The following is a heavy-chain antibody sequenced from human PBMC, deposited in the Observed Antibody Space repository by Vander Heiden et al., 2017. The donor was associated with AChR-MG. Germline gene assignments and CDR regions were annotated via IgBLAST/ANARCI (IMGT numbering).Heavy chain of an antibody. D-gene: IGHD6-19*01. CDR3: ARESDSSGWYRGAFDI. Sequence: QVQLVQSGAEVKKPGASVKVSCQASGYTLTGYYMHWVRQAPGQGLEWMGRINPNSGGTNYAQKFQGRVTMTRDTSISTAYMELSRLRSDDTAVYYCARESDSSGWYRGAFDIWGQGTMVTVSS. CDR2: INPNSGGT. J-gene: IGHJ3*02. CDR1: GYTLTGYY. V-gene: IGHV1-2*06.